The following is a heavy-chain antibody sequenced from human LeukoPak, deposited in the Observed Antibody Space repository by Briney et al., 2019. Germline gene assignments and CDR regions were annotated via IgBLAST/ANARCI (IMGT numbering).Heavy chain of an antibody. CDR3: ASPRGSSWRFDY. Sequence: SVKVSCKASGGTFSSYAISWVRQAPGQGLEWMGRIIPILGIANYAQKFQGRVTITADKSTSTAYMELSSLRSEDTAVYYCASPRGSSWRFDYWGQGTLVTVSS. J-gene: IGHJ4*02. CDR1: GGTFSSYA. V-gene: IGHV1-69*04. CDR2: IIPILGIA. D-gene: IGHD6-13*01.